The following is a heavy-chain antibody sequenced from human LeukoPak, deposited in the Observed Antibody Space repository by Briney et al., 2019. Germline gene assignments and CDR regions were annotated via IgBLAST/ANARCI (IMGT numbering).Heavy chain of an antibody. CDR1: GYTFTSYG. CDR3: ARGYYYDSSGSGLDY. J-gene: IGHJ4*02. V-gene: IGHV1-18*01. CDR2: ISAYNGNT. D-gene: IGHD3-22*01. Sequence: ASVKVSCKASGYTFTSYGISWVRQAPGQGLEWMGWISAYNGNTNYAQKLQGRVTMTTDTSTSTAYMELRSLRSDDTAVYYCARGYYYDSSGSGLDYWGQGTLVTVSS.